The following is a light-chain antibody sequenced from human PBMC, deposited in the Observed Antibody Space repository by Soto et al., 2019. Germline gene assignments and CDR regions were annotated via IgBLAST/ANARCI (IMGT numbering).Light chain of an antibody. CDR1: NTDVGAYNY. J-gene: IGLJ2*01. Sequence: QSALTQPASXSGSPGQSITISCTGTNTDVGAYNYVSWYQQHPGKAPKLVIFDVTNRPSEVSDRFSGSKSGNTASLTISGLHFEDEADYYCSSYRGSSTPVFGGGTKVTVL. CDR2: DVT. CDR3: SSYRGSSTPV. V-gene: IGLV2-14*03.